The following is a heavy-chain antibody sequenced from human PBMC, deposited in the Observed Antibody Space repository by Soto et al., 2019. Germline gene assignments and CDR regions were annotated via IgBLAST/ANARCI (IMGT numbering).Heavy chain of an antibody. V-gene: IGHV2-5*02. CDR2: IYWDDDK. D-gene: IGHD1-1*01. Sequence: QITLKESGPTLVQPTQPLTLTCTFSGFSLSTSGVGVGWIRQPPGKALEGLALIYWDDDKRYSPSLKSRLTITKDTSKNQVGRTMTNMDPVDRATYYCARRRVPNVDYWGQGTLVTVSS. J-gene: IGHJ4*02. CDR1: GFSLSTSGVG. CDR3: ARRRVPNVDY.